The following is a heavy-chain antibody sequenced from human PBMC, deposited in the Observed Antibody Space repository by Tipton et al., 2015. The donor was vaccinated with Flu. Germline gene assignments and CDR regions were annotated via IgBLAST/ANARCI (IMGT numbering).Heavy chain of an antibody. CDR2: ISSSDDI. CDR1: GFTFSVYE. Sequence: SLRLSCATSGFTFSVYEMNWVRQAPGKGLEWVSYISSSDDINYADSVQGRFTISRDNTKNSLYLQMNSLRAEDTGVYYCTRDEGVVNYYHGMDVWGQGTTVTVSS. V-gene: IGHV3-69-1*01. D-gene: IGHD1-1*01. J-gene: IGHJ6*02. CDR3: TRDEGVVNYYHGMDV.